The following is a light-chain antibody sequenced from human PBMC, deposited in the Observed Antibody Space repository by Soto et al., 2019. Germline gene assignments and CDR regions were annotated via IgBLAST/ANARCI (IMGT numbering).Light chain of an antibody. CDR1: SSNIGAGYD. CDR3: QSYDSGLRGVV. Sequence: QSVLTQPPSVSGAPGQRVTISCTGSSSNIGAGYDVHWYQQLPGTAPKLLIYGNSNRPSGVPDRFSGSKSGTSASLAITGLQAEDESDYYCQSYDSGLRGVVFGGGTKLTV. V-gene: IGLV1-40*01. CDR2: GNS. J-gene: IGLJ2*01.